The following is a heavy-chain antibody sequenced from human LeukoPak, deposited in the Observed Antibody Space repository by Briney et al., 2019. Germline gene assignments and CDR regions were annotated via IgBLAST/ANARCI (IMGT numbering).Heavy chain of an antibody. J-gene: IGHJ4*02. V-gene: IGHV3-23*01. CDR3: VRMRGPERRHCFDY. Sequence: PGGSLRLSCVVSDFTFAVSWVRQAPGKGLEWISTINGRGDDSFHADSVKGRFTISRDTTKNTLYLRMSSLRAADTAMYFCVRMRGPERRHCFDYWSQGALLIVSS. CDR2: INGRGDDS. D-gene: IGHD2-2*01. CDR1: DFTFA.